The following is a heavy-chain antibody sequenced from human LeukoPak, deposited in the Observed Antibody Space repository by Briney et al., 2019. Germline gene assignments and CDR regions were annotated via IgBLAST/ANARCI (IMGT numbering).Heavy chain of an antibody. D-gene: IGHD5-24*01. CDR1: GGTFSSYA. Sequence: ASVKVSCKASGGTFSSYAISWVRQAPGQGLEWMGRINPNSGGTNYAQKFQGRVTMTRDTSISTAYMELSRLRSDDTAVYYCARDGSMATTQDDYWGQGTLVTVSS. J-gene: IGHJ4*02. CDR3: ARDGSMATTQDDY. V-gene: IGHV1-2*06. CDR2: INPNSGGT.